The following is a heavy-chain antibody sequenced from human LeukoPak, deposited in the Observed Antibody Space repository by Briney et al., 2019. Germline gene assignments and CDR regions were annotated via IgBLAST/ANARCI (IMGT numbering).Heavy chain of an antibody. CDR2: ISGSGGST. Sequence: GGPLRLSCAASGFTFSSYAMSWVRQAPGKGLEGVSAISGSGGSTYYADSVKGRSTISRDNSKNTLYLQMNSLRAEDTAVYYCAKARYNWNYEVLDYWGQGTLVTVSS. D-gene: IGHD1-7*01. J-gene: IGHJ4*02. CDR3: AKARYNWNYEVLDY. V-gene: IGHV3-23*01. CDR1: GFTFSSYA.